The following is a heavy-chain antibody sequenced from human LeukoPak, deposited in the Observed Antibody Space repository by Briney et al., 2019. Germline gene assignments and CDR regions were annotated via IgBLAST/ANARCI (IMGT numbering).Heavy chain of an antibody. J-gene: IGHJ4*02. CDR2: ISYDGSNK. V-gene: IGHV3-30-3*01. CDR3: ARNYFDY. CDR1: GFTFSSYA. Sequence: GRSLRLSCAASGFTFSSYAMHWVRQAPGKGLEWVAVISYDGSNKYYADSVKGRFTISRDNAKNLLYLQMNSLRAEDTAVYYCARNYFDYWGQGTLVTVSS.